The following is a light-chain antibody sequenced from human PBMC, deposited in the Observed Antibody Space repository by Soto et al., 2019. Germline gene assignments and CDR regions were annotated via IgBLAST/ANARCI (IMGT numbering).Light chain of an antibody. J-gene: IGKJ5*01. V-gene: IGKV3-20*01. CDR1: QTVRNNY. Sequence: EFVLTQSPGTLSLTPGARATLSCRASQTVRNNYLAWYQQKPGQAPRLLIYDASSRATGIPDRFSGGGSGTDFTLTISRLEPEDFAVYSCQQYGSPPTTFGQGTLLEIK. CDR3: QQYGSPPTT. CDR2: DAS.